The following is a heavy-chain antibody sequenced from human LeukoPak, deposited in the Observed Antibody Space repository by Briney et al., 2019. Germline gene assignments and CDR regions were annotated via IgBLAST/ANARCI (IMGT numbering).Heavy chain of an antibody. J-gene: IGHJ3*02. CDR1: GGSFSGYY. Sequence: PSETLSLTCAVYGGSFSGYYWSWIRQPPPKGLERMGYSYYSGSTNYNPPLKSRVTISVDTSKNQFSLKLSSVTAADTAVYYWARTYYYDSSGYYHDGFDIWGQGKMVTVSS. V-gene: IGHV4-59*01. D-gene: IGHD3-22*01. CDR3: ARTYYYDSSGYYHDGFDI. CDR2: SYYSGST.